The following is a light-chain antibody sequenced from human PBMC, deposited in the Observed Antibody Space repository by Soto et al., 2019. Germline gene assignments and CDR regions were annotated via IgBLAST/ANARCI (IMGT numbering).Light chain of an antibody. J-gene: IGLJ3*02. CDR3: SAWDDSLSGWV. CDR1: SSNIGSNY. V-gene: IGLV1-47*02. Sequence: QPVLPQPPSASGTPGQRVTIFCSGSSSNIGSNYVYWYQQLPGTAPKVLIYSNNQRPSGVPDRFSGSKSDTSASLAIIGLRSEDEADYYCSAWDDSLSGWVFGGGTKVTVL. CDR2: SNN.